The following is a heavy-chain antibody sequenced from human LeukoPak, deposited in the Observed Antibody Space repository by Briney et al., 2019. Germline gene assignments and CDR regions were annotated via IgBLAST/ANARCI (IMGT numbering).Heavy chain of an antibody. CDR3: ARDGSGSYVLGY. CDR2: IKQDGSEK. CDR1: GFTFSAYW. V-gene: IGHV3-7*01. J-gene: IGHJ4*02. D-gene: IGHD3-10*01. Sequence: GGSLRLSCAASGFTFSAYWMSWVRQAPGKGLEWVATIKQDGSEKYYVDSAKGRFTISRDNAKNSLYLQMNSLRAEDTAVYYCARDGSGSYVLGYWGQGTLVTVSS.